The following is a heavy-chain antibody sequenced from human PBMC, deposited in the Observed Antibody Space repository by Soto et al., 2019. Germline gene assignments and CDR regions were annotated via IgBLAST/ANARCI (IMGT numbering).Heavy chain of an antibody. CDR3: ARSKENIVVVVAGSDAFDI. CDR2: IYPGDSDT. Sequence: LKISCKGSGYSFSSSWFCSLRQMPRKGLEWMGIIYPGDSDTRYSPSFQGQVTISADKSISTAYLQWSSLKASDTAMYYCARSKENIVVVVAGSDAFDIWGQGTMVTVSS. D-gene: IGHD2-15*01. CDR1: GYSFSSSW. V-gene: IGHV5-51*01. J-gene: IGHJ3*02.